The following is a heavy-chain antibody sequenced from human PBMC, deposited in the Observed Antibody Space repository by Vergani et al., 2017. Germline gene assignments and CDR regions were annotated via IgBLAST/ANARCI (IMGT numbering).Heavy chain of an antibody. CDR2: IWYDGSNK. D-gene: IGHD1-26*01. J-gene: IGHJ4*02. V-gene: IGHV3-30*02. CDR1: GFTFSDYY. Sequence: QVQLVESGGGLVKPGGSLRLSCAASGFTFSDYYMSWIRQAPGKGLEWVAVIWYDGSNKYYADSVKGRFTISRDNSKNTLYLQMNSLRAEDTAVYYCAKELVGAKGDYWGQGTLVTVSS. CDR3: AKELVGAKGDY.